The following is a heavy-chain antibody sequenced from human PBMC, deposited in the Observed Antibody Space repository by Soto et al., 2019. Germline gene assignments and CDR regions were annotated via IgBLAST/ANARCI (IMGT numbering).Heavy chain of an antibody. CDR1: GFTFSTYW. Sequence: GGSLRLSCAASGFTFSTYWMSWVRQAPGKGLEWVANIKEDGSEKYYVDSVKGRFTIARDNAKNSLYLQMSSLRAEDTAVYYCARAGNTGSVDYWGQGTLVTVSS. J-gene: IGHJ4*02. CDR3: ARAGNTGSVDY. CDR2: IKEDGSEK. D-gene: IGHD1-1*01. V-gene: IGHV3-7*01.